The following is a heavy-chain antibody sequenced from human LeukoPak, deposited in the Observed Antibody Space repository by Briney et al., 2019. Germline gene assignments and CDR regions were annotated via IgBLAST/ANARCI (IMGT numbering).Heavy chain of an antibody. CDR1: GGTISSYY. J-gene: IGHJ3*02. D-gene: IGHD4-23*01. Sequence: SETLSLTCTVSGGTISSYYWSWIRQPPGKGLEWIGYIYYSGSTNYNPSLKSRVTISLDTSKNQFSLKLSSVTAADTAVYYCARWESLRGSRIFDIWGQGTMVTVSS. CDR3: ARWESLRGSRIFDI. V-gene: IGHV4-59*01. CDR2: IYYSGST.